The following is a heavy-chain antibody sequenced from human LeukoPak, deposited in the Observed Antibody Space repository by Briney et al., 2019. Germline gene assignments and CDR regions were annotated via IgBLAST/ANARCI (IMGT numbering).Heavy chain of an antibody. J-gene: IGHJ4*02. Sequence: GSLRLSCVASGFTFSRYSFNWVRQVPGKGLGWVSSITTTFYTYYTDPVKGRFTISRDNAKNSLDLQVIGRRAEDTAVYYCVRVRANLYEDYWGEGTLVSVPS. CDR3: VRVRANLYEDY. D-gene: IGHD2-8*01. CDR1: GFTFSRYS. CDR2: ITTTFYT. V-gene: IGHV3-21*01.